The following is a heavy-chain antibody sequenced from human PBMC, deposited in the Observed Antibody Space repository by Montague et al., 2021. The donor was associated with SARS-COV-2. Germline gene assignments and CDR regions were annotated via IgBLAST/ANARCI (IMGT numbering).Heavy chain of an antibody. Sequence: ETLSLTCTVSGGSISSSSYYWGWIRQPPGKGLEWIGSIYYSGSTYYNPSPKSRVTISVDTSKNQFSLRLSSVTAADTAVYYCARVGRQQLVRLSGMDVWGQGTTVTVSS. J-gene: IGHJ6*02. CDR3: ARVGRQQLVRLSGMDV. V-gene: IGHV4-39*07. D-gene: IGHD6-13*01. CDR1: GGSISSSSYY. CDR2: IYYSGST.